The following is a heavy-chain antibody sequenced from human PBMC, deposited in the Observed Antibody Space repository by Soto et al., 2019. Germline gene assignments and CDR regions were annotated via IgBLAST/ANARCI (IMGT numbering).Heavy chain of an antibody. CDR3: ARMNPLRYFDWLPNGAFDI. CDR1: GYTFTGYY. J-gene: IGHJ3*02. CDR2: INPNSGGT. Sequence: ASVKVSCKASGYTFTGYYMHWVRQAPGQGLEWMGWINPNSGGTNYAQKFQGWVTMTRDTSISTAYMELSRLRSDDTAVYYCARMNPLRYFDWLPNGAFDIWGQGTMVTVSS. D-gene: IGHD3-9*01. V-gene: IGHV1-2*04.